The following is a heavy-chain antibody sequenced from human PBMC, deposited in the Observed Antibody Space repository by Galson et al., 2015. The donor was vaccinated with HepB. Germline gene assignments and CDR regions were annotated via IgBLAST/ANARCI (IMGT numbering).Heavy chain of an antibody. V-gene: IGHV3-30*18. J-gene: IGHJ3*02. D-gene: IGHD3-22*01. CDR3: VKDMMEVALGDAFDT. CDR1: GFTFSNFG. CDR2: ISYDGSDK. Sequence: SLRLSCAASGFTFSNFGMHWVRQAPGKGLEWVAVISYDGSDKYYADSVKGRFTISRDNSKNTLYLQMNSLRAEDKAVYYCVKDMMEVALGDAFDTWGQGTMVTVSS.